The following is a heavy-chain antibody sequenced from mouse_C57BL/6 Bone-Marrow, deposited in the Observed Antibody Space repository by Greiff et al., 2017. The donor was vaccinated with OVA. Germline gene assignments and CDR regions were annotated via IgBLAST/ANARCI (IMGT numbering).Heavy chain of an antibody. D-gene: IGHD1-1*01. J-gene: IGHJ2*01. CDR2: IWSGGST. Sequence: VQLQESGPGLVQPSQSLSITCTVSGFSLPSYGVPWVRQSPGKGLEWLGVIWSGGSTDYNAAFMSRLSITKDNSKSQVFFKMNSLQAYDTAIYYCARTTEGFYLDYWGQGTTLTVSS. V-gene: IGHV2-5*01. CDR3: ARTTEGFYLDY. CDR1: GFSLPSYG.